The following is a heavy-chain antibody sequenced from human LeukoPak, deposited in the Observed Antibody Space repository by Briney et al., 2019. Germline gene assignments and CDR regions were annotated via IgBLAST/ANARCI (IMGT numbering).Heavy chain of an antibody. J-gene: IGHJ3*02. CDR1: GFTLRSYV. CDR2: ISGSGGSP. V-gene: IGHV3-23*01. Sequence: PGGSLRLSCVASGFTLRSYVMNWVRQAPGKGLEWVSAISGSGGSPYYADSVKGRFTVSRDNSKNMLYLQMNSLRAEDTAVYYCARGAWELLSGAFDIWGQGTMVTVSS. CDR3: ARGAWELLSGAFDI. D-gene: IGHD1-26*01.